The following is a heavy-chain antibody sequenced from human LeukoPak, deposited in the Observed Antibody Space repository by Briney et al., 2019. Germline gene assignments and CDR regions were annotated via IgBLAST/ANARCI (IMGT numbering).Heavy chain of an antibody. J-gene: IGHJ5*02. CDR3: ARDTSYATTGTTTRFDP. Sequence: PGGSLRLSCAASGFTFSSYWMSWVRQAPGKGLKWVANIRQDGSEKYYVDSVKGRFTISRDNAKNSLYLQMNSLRAEDTAVYYCARDTSYATTGTTTRFDPWGQGTLVTVSS. V-gene: IGHV3-7*01. D-gene: IGHD1-1*01. CDR2: IRQDGSEK. CDR1: GFTFSSYW.